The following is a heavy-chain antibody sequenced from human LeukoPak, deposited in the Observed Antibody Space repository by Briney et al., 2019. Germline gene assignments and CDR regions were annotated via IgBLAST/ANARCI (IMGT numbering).Heavy chain of an antibody. D-gene: IGHD3-16*02. J-gene: IGHJ4*02. CDR2: INHSGST. V-gene: IGHV4-34*01. CDR1: GGSFSGYY. CDR3: ARGSGHYDYIWGSYRYAKFDY. Sequence: SETLSLTCAVYGGSFSGYYWSWIRQPPGKGLEWIGEINHSGSTNYKPSLKSRVTISVDTSKNQFSLKLSSVTAADTAVYYCARGSGHYDYIWGSYRYAKFDYWGQGTLVTVSS.